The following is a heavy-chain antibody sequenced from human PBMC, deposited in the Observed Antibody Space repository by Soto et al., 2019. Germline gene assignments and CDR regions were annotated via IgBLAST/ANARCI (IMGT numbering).Heavy chain of an antibody. V-gene: IGHV3-21*01. CDR2: ISRSSSYI. CDR3: ARDLQNYGNLSVAFDI. J-gene: IGHJ3*02. CDR1: GFTFSSYS. D-gene: IGHD4-17*01. Sequence: GGSLRLSCAASGFTFSSYSMNWVRQAPGKGLEWVSSISRSSSYIYYADSVKGRFTISRDNAKNSLYLQMNSLRAEETAVYYGARDLQNYGNLSVAFDIWGQGTMVTV.